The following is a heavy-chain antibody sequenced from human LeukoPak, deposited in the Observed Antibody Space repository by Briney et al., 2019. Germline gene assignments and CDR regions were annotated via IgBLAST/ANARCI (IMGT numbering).Heavy chain of an antibody. Sequence: SQTLSLTCTVSGDSVTSGGYFWTWIRQHPGKGLEWIGYISDSGTTSYNPSLKSRVSISVATSNNQFSLRLSSVTAADTAVYYCARDVVVTSSPDAFDIWGQGTMATVSS. J-gene: IGHJ3*02. V-gene: IGHV4-31*03. CDR2: ISDSGTT. D-gene: IGHD2-21*02. CDR3: ARDVVVTSSPDAFDI. CDR1: GDSVTSGGYF.